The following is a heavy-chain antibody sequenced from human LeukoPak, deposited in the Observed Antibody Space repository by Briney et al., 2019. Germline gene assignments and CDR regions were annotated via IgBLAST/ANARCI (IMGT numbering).Heavy chain of an antibody. J-gene: IGHJ4*02. CDR3: ARLDYYDNSGYYLGFDY. CDR1: GGSISSNSYH. CDR2: IYYSGTT. D-gene: IGHD3-22*01. V-gene: IGHV4-39*01. Sequence: SETLSLTCTVSGGSISSNSYHWGWIRQPPGKGLEWIGSIYYSGTTRYNPSIKSRVTISVDTSKNQFSLKLNSVTAADTAVYYCARLDYYDNSGYYLGFDYWGQGTLVTVSS.